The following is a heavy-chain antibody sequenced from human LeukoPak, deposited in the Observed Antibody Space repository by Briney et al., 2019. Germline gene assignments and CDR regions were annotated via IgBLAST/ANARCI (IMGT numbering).Heavy chain of an antibody. Sequence: GGSLRLSCAASGFTFSSYAMSWVRQAPGKGLEWVSAISGSGGSTYYADSVKGRFTISRDNSKNTLYLQMNSLRAEDTAVYYCAKRGPRGLRYFDRLLPPGAFDIWGQGTMVTVSS. CDR1: GFTFSSYA. J-gene: IGHJ3*02. CDR3: AKRGPRGLRYFDRLLPPGAFDI. CDR2: ISGSGGST. D-gene: IGHD3-9*01. V-gene: IGHV3-23*01.